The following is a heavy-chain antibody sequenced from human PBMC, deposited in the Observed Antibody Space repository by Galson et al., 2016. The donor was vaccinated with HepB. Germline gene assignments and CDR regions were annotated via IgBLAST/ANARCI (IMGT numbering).Heavy chain of an antibody. CDR1: GFSLSTSGVG. D-gene: IGHD6-19*01. Sequence: PALVKPTQTLTLTCTFSGFSLSTSGVGVGWIRQPPGKALEWLALIYWDDDKRYSPSLKRRLTITKDTSKNQVVLTMTNMDPVDTGTYYCAHRRIAVAGVPFDPWGQGTLVTVSS. V-gene: IGHV2-5*02. CDR3: AHRRIAVAGVPFDP. CDR2: IYWDDDK. J-gene: IGHJ5*02.